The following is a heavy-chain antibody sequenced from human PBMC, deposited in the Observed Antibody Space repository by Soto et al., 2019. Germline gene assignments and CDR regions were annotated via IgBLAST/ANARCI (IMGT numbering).Heavy chain of an antibody. J-gene: IGHJ4*02. CDR3: AKPDCSGYYSGPHFDF. CDR1: GFTFGDYA. V-gene: IGHV3-9*01. CDR2: INWNSGSI. D-gene: IGHD3-22*01. Sequence: GGSLRLSCAASGFTFGDYAMHWVRQAPGKGLEWVSGINWNSGSIGYADSVKGRFTISRDNARNSLYLQMNSLRAEDTALYYCAKPDCSGYYSGPHFDFWGQGTQVTVSS.